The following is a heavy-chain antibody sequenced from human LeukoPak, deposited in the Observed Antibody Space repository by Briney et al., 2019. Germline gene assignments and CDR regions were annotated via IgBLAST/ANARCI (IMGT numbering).Heavy chain of an antibody. CDR3: ARGVVVAVAEGSFYYYLDV. CDR1: GGSFSGYY. Sequence: SETLSLTCAVSGGSFSGYYWSWVRQPPGKGLEGIGEINHYGSTNYKPSLKSRLTISVDTSKNQFSLKLSYVTAADTAVYYCARGVVVAVAEGSFYYYLDVWGKGTTVTVSS. V-gene: IGHV4-34*01. CDR2: INHYGST. J-gene: IGHJ6*03. D-gene: IGHD2-15*01.